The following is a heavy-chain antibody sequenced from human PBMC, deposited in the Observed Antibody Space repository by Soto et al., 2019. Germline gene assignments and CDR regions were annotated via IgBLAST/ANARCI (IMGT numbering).Heavy chain of an antibody. CDR2: IYYSGGT. CDR3: ARSGSSDHDDAFDI. J-gene: IGHJ3*02. V-gene: IGHV4-59*01. Sequence: QVQLQESGPGLVKPSETLSLICIVSSGSISNYNWSWVRQPPGKGLEWMGYIYYSGGTRYNPSLKSRVTIPVDTSKNQFSLKVSSVIAADTAVYYCARSGSSDHDDAFDIWGQGTMVTVSS. D-gene: IGHD3-22*01. CDR1: SGSISNYN.